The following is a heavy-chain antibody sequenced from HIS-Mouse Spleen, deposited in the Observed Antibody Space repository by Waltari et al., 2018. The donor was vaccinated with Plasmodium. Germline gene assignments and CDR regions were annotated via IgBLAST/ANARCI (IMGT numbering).Heavy chain of an antibody. V-gene: IGHV4-39*07. Sequence: QLQLQESGPGLVKPSETLSLTCTVSAGSISSSSYYWGWIRQPPGKGLEWIGSIYYSGSTYYNPSLKSRVTMSVDASKNQFTLKLSSVTAADTAVYYCARGRGACFDYWGQGTLVTVSS. CDR2: IYYSGST. CDR3: ARGRGACFDY. J-gene: IGHJ4*02. D-gene: IGHD3-16*01. CDR1: AGSISSSSYY.